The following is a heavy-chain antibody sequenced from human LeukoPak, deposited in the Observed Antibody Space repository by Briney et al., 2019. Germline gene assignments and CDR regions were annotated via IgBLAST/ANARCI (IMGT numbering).Heavy chain of an antibody. J-gene: IGHJ4*02. D-gene: IGHD5-12*01. V-gene: IGHV4-34*01. CDR3: AREPVDIVATDLFDY. CDR1: GGSFSGYY. Sequence: PSETLSLTCVVYGGSFSGYYWSWIRQSPGKGLEWIGEINDSGSTNYNPSLKSRVTMSVDTSKNQFSLKLSSVTAADTAVYYCAREPVDIVATDLFDYWGQGTLVTVSS. CDR2: INDSGST.